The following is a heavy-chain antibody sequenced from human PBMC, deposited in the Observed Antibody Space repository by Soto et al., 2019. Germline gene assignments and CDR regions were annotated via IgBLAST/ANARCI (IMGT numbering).Heavy chain of an antibody. CDR3: TTDVEYYDFPGKGRYGMDV. J-gene: IGHJ6*02. CDR1: GFTFSNAW. CDR2: IKSKTDGGTT. D-gene: IGHD3-22*01. V-gene: IGHV3-15*07. Sequence: GGSLRLSCAASGFTFSNAWMNWVRQAPGKGLEWVGRIKSKTDGGTTDYAAPVKGRFTISRDDSKNTLYLQMNSLKTEDTAVYYCTTDVEYYDFPGKGRYGMDVWGQGTTVTVSS.